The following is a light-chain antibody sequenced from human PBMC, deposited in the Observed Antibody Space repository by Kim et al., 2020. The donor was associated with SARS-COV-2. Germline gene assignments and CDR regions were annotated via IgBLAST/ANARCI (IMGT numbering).Light chain of an antibody. CDR1: QSVSGN. Sequence: EIMMTQSPATLSVSPGERATLSCRASQSVSGNLAWYQQKPGQAPRLLIYDASTRATDIPARFSGSESGTEFTLTISSLQSEDFAVYYCQQYDNWPLTFGQGTKVDIK. CDR2: DAS. CDR3: QQYDNWPLT. J-gene: IGKJ1*01. V-gene: IGKV3-15*01.